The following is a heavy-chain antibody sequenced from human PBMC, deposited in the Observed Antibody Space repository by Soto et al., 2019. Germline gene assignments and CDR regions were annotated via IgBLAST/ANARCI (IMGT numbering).Heavy chain of an antibody. Sequence: LALNGTVSRVSIIRGVYYSRRVIQPPVKGLEWSRFMCDGWIAYDKRALRSRVSIAVDTSKNEFSLRLSAVTAADTAVYFCARSVAAPGAHIDYWGQGTQVTVAS. CDR2: MCDGWIA. D-gene: IGHD6-13*01. CDR3: ARSVAAPGAHIDY. J-gene: IGHJ4*02. V-gene: IGHV4-61*08. CDR1: RVSIIRGVYY.